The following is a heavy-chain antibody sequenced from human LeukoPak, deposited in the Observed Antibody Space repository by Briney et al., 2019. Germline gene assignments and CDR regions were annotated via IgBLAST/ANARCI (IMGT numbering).Heavy chain of an antibody. CDR3: AKLVNYDFWSGDYYFDY. CDR2: ISGSGGST. Sequence: PGGSLRLSCAASGFTFSSYAMSWVRQAPGKGLEWASVISGSGGSTYYADSVKGRFTISRDNSKNTLYLQMNSLRAEDTAVYYCAKLVNYDFWSGDYYFDYWGQGTLVTVSS. D-gene: IGHD3-3*01. V-gene: IGHV3-23*01. CDR1: GFTFSSYA. J-gene: IGHJ4*02.